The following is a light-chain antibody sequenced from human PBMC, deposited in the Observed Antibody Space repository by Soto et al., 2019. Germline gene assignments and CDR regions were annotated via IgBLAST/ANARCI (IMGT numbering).Light chain of an antibody. V-gene: IGLV2-8*01. Sequence: QSALTQPPSASGSPGQLVTISCTGTSSDVGGYKFVSWYQQHPGKAPKLLIFEVSRRPSGVPDRFSGSKSGNTASLTVSGLQAEDEADYYCSSYAGNNNVVFGGGTKLTVL. CDR1: SSDVGGYKF. CDR2: EVS. J-gene: IGLJ2*01. CDR3: SSYAGNNNVV.